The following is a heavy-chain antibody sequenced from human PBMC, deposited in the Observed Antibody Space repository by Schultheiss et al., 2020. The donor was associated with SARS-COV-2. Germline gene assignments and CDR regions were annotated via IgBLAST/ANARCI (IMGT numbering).Heavy chain of an antibody. D-gene: IGHD1-26*01. CDR2: IIPIFGIA. CDR3: AKVGAAQLGTKRTRNDY. CDR1: GGTFSSYA. J-gene: IGHJ4*03. V-gene: IGHV1-69*13. Sequence: SVKVSCKASGGTFSSYAISWVRQAPGQGLEWMGGIIPIFGIANYAQKFQGRVTITADESTSTAYMELSSLRSEDTAVYYCAKVGAAQLGTKRTRNDYWGQGTTVTVAS.